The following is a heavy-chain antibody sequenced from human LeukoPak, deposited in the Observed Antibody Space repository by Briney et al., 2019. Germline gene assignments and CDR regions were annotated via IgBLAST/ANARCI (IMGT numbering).Heavy chain of an antibody. V-gene: IGHV3-48*03. Sequence: GGSLRLSCAASGFTFSTYEMNWVRQAPGKGLEWISYISSSGSTITYADSVKGRFTISRDNAKNSLYLQMNSLRAEDTAVYFCATIYHYDSSGWHYFDYWGQGTLVTVSS. CDR3: ATIYHYDSSGWHYFDY. D-gene: IGHD3-22*01. CDR1: GFTFSTYE. J-gene: IGHJ4*02. CDR2: ISSSGSTI.